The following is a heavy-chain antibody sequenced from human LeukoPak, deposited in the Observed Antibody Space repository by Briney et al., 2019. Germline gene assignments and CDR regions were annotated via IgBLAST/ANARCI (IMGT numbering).Heavy chain of an antibody. J-gene: IGHJ4*02. V-gene: IGHV3-48*03. D-gene: IGHD3-10*02. CDR2: ISSSGSTI. CDR3: ALFGELEIDY. Sequence: PGGSLRLSCAASGFTFSSYEMNWVRQAPGKGLEWVSYISSSGSTIYYADSVKGRFTISRDNAKNTLYLQMNSLRAEDTAVYYCALFGELEIDYWGQGTLVTVSS. CDR1: GFTFSSYE.